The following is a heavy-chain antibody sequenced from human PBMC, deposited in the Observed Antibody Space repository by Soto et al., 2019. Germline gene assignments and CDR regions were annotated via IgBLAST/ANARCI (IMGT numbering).Heavy chain of an antibody. V-gene: IGHV3-64D*06. Sequence: PGGSLRLSCSASGFTFSNYAMHWVRQAPGKGLEYVSVVSTNGDSTYYEDSVKGRFTISRDNSKNTLYLQMSSLRPEDTAVYDCVRPGGVRRYFDAWAQGILVTFSS. D-gene: IGHD1-26*01. CDR3: VRPGGVRRYFDA. J-gene: IGHJ4*02. CDR1: GFTFSNYA. CDR2: VSTNGDST.